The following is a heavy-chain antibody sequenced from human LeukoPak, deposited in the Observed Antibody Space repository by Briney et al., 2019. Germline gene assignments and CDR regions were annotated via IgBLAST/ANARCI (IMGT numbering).Heavy chain of an antibody. J-gene: IGHJ3*02. CDR2: IIPILGIA. Sequence: AASVKVSCKASGGTFSSYAISWVRQAPGQGLEWMGRIIPILGIANYAQKFQGRVTITADKSTSTAYMELSSLRSEDTAVYYCASPIVVVVAATRDAFDIWGQGTMVTVSS. CDR3: ASPIVVVVAATRDAFDI. D-gene: IGHD2-15*01. CDR1: GGTFSSYA. V-gene: IGHV1-69*04.